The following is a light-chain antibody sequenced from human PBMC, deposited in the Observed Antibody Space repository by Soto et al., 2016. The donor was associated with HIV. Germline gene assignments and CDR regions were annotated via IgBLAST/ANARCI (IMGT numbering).Light chain of an antibody. Sequence: DIQMTQSPSTLSASIGDRVTITCRASQRIRTWLAWFQQRPGKVPNLLIYKASTLKSGVPSRFSGSGSGTDFTLTISSLQPEDFATYYCHQAASFPRTFGQGTKVEVK. V-gene: IGKV1-5*03. J-gene: IGKJ1*01. CDR3: HQAASFPRT. CDR2: KAS. CDR1: QRIRTW.